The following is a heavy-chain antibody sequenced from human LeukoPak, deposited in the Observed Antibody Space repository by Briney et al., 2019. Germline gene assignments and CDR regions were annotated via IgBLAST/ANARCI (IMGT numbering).Heavy chain of an antibody. CDR1: GFTFRDYN. D-gene: IGHD6-6*01. CDR2: IRSKADGGTT. Sequence: GVSLRLSCTASGFTFRDYNINWFRQAPGRGLEWVGFIRSKADGGTTEYAASVKGRFTISRDDPKNVAYLQINNLRAEDTALYYCARDDRPSGHDFDYWGQGTLVTVSS. V-gene: IGHV3-49*03. CDR3: ARDDRPSGHDFDY. J-gene: IGHJ4*02.